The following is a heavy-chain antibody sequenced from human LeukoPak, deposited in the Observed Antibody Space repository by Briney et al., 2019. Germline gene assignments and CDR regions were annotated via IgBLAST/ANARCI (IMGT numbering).Heavy chain of an antibody. J-gene: IGHJ4*02. CDR1: GDSFTSVTDY. CDR2: GDYSGGT. V-gene: IGHV4-39*07. D-gene: IGHD6-19*01. Sequence: PSETLSLTCTVSGDSFTSVTDYWAWIRQPPGKGLEWIASGDYSGGTYYNPSLESRVAISADMSKNQISLKLTSVTGADTAVYYCAGERGQEYSSGWYKTNYFYNWGQGIRVTVSS. CDR3: AGERGQEYSSGWYKTNYFYN.